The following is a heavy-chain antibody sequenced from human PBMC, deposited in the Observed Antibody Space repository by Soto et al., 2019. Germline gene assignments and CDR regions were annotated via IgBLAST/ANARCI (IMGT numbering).Heavy chain of an antibody. J-gene: IGHJ4*02. CDR1: GGSFSGYY. V-gene: IGHV4-34*01. D-gene: IGHD3-16*01. CDR3: ARSGRYDYIWGRSLR. CDR2: INHSGST. Sequence: QVQLQQWGAGLLKPSETLSLTCAVYGGSFSGYYWSWIRQPPGKGLEWIGEINHSGSTNYNPSLKSRVTISVDTSKNQFSLKLSSVTAADTAVYYCARSGRYDYIWGRSLRWGQGTLVTVSS.